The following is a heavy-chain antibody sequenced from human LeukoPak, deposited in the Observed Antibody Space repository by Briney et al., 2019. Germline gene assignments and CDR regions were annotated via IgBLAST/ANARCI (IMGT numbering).Heavy chain of an antibody. V-gene: IGHV3-48*03. CDR3: ARVGVVVAATGNSWFDP. CDR1: GFTFSSYE. CDR2: ISSSGTTI. Sequence: PGGSLRLSCAASGFTFSSYEMNWVRQAPGKGLEWVSYISSSGTTIYYADSVKGRFTISRDNAKNPLYLQMNSLRAEDTADYCARVGVVVAATGNSWFDPWGQGTLVTVSS. D-gene: IGHD2-15*01. J-gene: IGHJ5*02.